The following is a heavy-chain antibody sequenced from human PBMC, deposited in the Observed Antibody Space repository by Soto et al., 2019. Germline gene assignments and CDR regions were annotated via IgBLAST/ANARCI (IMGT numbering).Heavy chain of an antibody. CDR2: IRSKAYGGTT. Sequence: GGSLRLSCTASGFTFGDYATSWFRQAPGKGLEWVGFIRSKAYGGTTEYAASVKGRFTISRDDSKSIAYLQMNSLKTEDTAVYYCNRDNIVAGNEGWFDPWGQGTLVNVSS. J-gene: IGHJ5*02. D-gene: IGHD6-19*01. CDR3: NRDNIVAGNEGWFDP. CDR1: GFTFGDYA. V-gene: IGHV3-49*03.